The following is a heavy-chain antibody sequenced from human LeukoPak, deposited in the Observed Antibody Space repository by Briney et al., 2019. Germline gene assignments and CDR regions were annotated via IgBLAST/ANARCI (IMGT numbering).Heavy chain of an antibody. CDR3: ARGNDILTDDAFDI. J-gene: IGHJ3*02. CDR2: IKQDGSEK. D-gene: IGHD3-9*01. CDR1: GFTFSSYW. V-gene: IGHV3-7*01. Sequence: GGSLRLSCAASGFTFSSYWMSWVRQAPGKGLEWVANIKQDGSEKYYVDSVKGRFTISRDNAKNSLYLQMNSLSAEDTAVYYCARGNDILTDDAFDIWGQGTMVTVSS.